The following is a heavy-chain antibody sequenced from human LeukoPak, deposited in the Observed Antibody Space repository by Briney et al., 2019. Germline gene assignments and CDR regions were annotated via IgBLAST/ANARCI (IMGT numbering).Heavy chain of an antibody. CDR1: GFTFSSYS. CDR2: ISSSSSYI. CDR3: TRDLMDYDVSTGLHHYYMDV. D-gene: IGHD3-9*01. V-gene: IGHV3-21*01. Sequence: GGSLRLSCAASGFTFSSYSMNWVRQAPGKGLEWVSSISSSSSYIYYADSVKGRFTISRDNAKNSLYLQMNSLRAEDTAVYYCTRDLMDYDVSTGLHHYYMDVWGQGTRSPSP. J-gene: IGHJ6*02.